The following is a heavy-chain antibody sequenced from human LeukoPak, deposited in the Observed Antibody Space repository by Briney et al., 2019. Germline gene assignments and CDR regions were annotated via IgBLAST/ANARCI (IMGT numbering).Heavy chain of an antibody. Sequence: GGSLRLSCVASGFTFDHYGMHWVRQAPGKGPEWVAVIWYDGSSQYYADSVKGRFTISRDNSMNTLYLQMNSLRAEDTAVYYCAKDAQRGFDYSNSLESSGQGTLVTVSS. V-gene: IGHV3-33*06. D-gene: IGHD4-11*01. CDR1: GFTFDHYG. CDR3: AKDAQRGFDYSNSLES. J-gene: IGHJ5*01. CDR2: IWYDGSSQ.